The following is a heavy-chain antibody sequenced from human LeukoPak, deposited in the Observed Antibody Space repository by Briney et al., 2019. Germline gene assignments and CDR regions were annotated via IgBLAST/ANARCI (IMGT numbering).Heavy chain of an antibody. V-gene: IGHV3-30*02. CDR1: GFTFSSYG. D-gene: IGHD6-13*01. J-gene: IGHJ4*02. CDR2: IRYDGSNK. Sequence: SCKASGFTFSSYGMHWVRQAPGKGLEWVAFIRYDGSNKYYADSVKGRFTISRDNSKNTLYLQMNSLRAEDTAVYYCARGTSISSHPPCDYWGQGTLVTVSS. CDR3: ARGTSISSHPPCDY.